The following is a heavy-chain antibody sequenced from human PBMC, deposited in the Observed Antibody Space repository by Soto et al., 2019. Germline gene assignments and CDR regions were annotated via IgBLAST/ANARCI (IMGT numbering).Heavy chain of an antibody. CDR1: GFTFSSYG. CDR3: ARDSYGMDV. CDR2: IWYDGSNK. J-gene: IGHJ6*02. Sequence: GGSLRLSCAASGFTFSSYGMHWVRQAPGKGLEWVAVIWYDGSNKYYADSVKGRFTISRDNSENTLYLQMNSLRAEDTAVYYCARDSYGMDVWGQGTTVTVSS. V-gene: IGHV3-33*01.